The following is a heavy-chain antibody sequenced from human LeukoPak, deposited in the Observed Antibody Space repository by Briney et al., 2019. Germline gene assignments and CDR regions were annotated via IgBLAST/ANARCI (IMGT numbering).Heavy chain of an antibody. J-gene: IGHJ4*02. CDR3: ARDTGGYYFN. D-gene: IGHD3-22*01. CDR1: GGSISSSSYY. V-gene: IGHV4-39*07. Sequence: SETLSLTCTVSGGSISSSSYYWGWIRQPPGKGLEWIGSIYYSGSTYYNPSLKSRVTISVDTSKNQFSLKLSSVTAADTAVYYCARDTGGYYFNWGQGTLVTVSS. CDR2: IYYSGST.